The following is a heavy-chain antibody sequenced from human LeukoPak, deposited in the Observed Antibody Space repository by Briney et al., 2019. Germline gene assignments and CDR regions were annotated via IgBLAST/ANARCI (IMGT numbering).Heavy chain of an antibody. CDR3: ARSVVATIIAFDI. Sequence: PSETLSLTCTVSGGSISSYYWGWIRQPPGKGLEWIGSIYHSGSTYYNPSLKSRVTISVDTSKNQFSLKLSSVTAADTAVYYCARSVVATIIAFDIWGQGTMVTVSS. V-gene: IGHV4-38-2*02. CDR2: IYHSGST. D-gene: IGHD5-12*01. CDR1: GGSISSYY. J-gene: IGHJ3*02.